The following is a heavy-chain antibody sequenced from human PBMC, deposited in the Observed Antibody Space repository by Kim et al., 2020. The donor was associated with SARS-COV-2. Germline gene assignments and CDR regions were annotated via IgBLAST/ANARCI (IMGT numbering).Heavy chain of an antibody. D-gene: IGHD5-18*01. V-gene: IGHV3-21*01. CDR1: GFTFSSYS. J-gene: IGHJ4*02. CDR3: ARDSPVDTAMVWKYYFDY. Sequence: GGSLRLSCAASGFTFSSYSMNWVRQAPGKGLEWVSSISSSSSYIYYADSVKGRFTISRDNAKNSLYLQMNSLRAEDTAVYYCARDSPVDTAMVWKYYFDYWGQGTLVTVSS. CDR2: ISSSSSYI.